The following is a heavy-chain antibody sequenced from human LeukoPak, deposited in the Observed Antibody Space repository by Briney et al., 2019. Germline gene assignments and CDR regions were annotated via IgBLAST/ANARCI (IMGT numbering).Heavy chain of an antibody. J-gene: IGHJ4*02. CDR1: GYTFTTYY. D-gene: IGHD5-12*01. V-gene: IGHV1-46*01. CDR2: IHPSGEHT. CDR3: ARGEEAYSAYVRY. Sequence: SVKVSCKASGYTFTTYYLHWVRQAPGNGREWVGIIHPSGEHTINTQTFQGRLTMTRDTSMSTVYMDPSSQRPEDTAVTYCARGEEAYSAYVRYWGQGALVTVSS.